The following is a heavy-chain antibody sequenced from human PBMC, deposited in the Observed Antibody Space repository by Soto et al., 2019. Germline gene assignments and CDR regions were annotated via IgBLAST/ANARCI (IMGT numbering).Heavy chain of an antibody. Sequence: SETLSLTCTVSGGSISSYYWSWIRQPPGKGLEWIGYIYYSGSTNYNPSLKSRVTISVDTSKNQFSLKLSSVTAADTAVCYCARGTLLDDYIWGSYRPLNAFDIWGQGTMVTVSS. CDR2: IYYSGST. CDR3: ARGTLLDDYIWGSYRPLNAFDI. V-gene: IGHV4-59*01. D-gene: IGHD3-16*02. J-gene: IGHJ3*02. CDR1: GGSISSYY.